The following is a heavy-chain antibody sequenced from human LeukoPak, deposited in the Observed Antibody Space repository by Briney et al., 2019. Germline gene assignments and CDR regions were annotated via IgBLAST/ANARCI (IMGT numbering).Heavy chain of an antibody. CDR3: ARASVGKAAAGIFDY. J-gene: IGHJ4*02. CDR2: ISGSGGST. CDR1: GFTFGDYA. Sequence: GGSLRLSCTASGFTFGDYAMSWVRQAPGKGLEWVSAISGSGGSTYYADSVKGRFTISRDNSKNTLYLQMGSLRAEDMAVYYCARASVGKAAAGIFDYWGQGTLVTVSS. D-gene: IGHD6-13*01. V-gene: IGHV3-23*01.